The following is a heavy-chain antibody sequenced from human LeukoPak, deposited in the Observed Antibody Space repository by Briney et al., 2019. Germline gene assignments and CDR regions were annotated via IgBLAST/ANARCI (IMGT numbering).Heavy chain of an antibody. Sequence: PSETLSLTCTVSGGSISSSSYYWGWIRQPPGKGLEWIGSIYYSGSTYYNPSLKSRVTISVDTSKIQFSLKLSSVTAADTAVYYCATPPRYSSGWYGYWGQGTLVTVSS. D-gene: IGHD6-19*01. V-gene: IGHV4-39*07. CDR2: IYYSGST. J-gene: IGHJ4*02. CDR1: GGSISSSSYY. CDR3: ATPPRYSSGWYGY.